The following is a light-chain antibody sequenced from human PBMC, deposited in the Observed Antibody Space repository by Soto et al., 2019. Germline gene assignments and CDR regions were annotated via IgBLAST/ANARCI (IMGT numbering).Light chain of an antibody. Sequence: EIVMTQSPATLSVSLGERATLSCRASHSVSSNLAWYQQKPGQAPRLLIYDASTRATGIPVRFSGSGSGTEFTLTISSLQSEDFAVYYCQQYDNWWTFGQGARVEIK. CDR3: QQYDNWWT. V-gene: IGKV3-15*01. CDR2: DAS. J-gene: IGKJ1*01. CDR1: HSVSSN.